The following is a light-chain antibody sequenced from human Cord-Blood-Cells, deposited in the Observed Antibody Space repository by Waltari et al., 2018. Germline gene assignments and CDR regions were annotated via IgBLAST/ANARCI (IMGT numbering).Light chain of an antibody. CDR3: QQYNNWPFT. CDR2: GAS. V-gene: IGKV3-15*01. J-gene: IGKJ3*01. Sequence: EIVMTQSPATLSVSPGERAPLSCRASKSVSSNLAWYQQKPGQAPRLLIYGASTRATGIPARFSGSGSGTEFTLTISSLQSEDFAVYYCQQYNNWPFTFGPGTKVDIK. CDR1: KSVSSN.